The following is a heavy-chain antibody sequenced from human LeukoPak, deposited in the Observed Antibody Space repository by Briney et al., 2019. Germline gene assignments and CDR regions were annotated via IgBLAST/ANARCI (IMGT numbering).Heavy chain of an antibody. Sequence: GGSLRLSCAASGFTFSSYWMSWVRQTEGKGLEWVANIKQDGSEKYYVDSVKGRFTISRDNAKNSVYLQMNSLRAEDTAVYYCARDRDDLWIDWGQGTLVTVSS. V-gene: IGHV3-7*01. D-gene: IGHD3-3*01. J-gene: IGHJ4*02. CDR2: IKQDGSEK. CDR1: GFTFSSYW. CDR3: ARDRDDLWID.